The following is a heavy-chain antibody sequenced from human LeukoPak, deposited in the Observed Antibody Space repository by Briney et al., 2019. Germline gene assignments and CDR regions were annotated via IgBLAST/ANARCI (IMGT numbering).Heavy chain of an antibody. CDR1: GYTFTSYD. Sequence: ASVKVSCKASGYTFTSYDINWVRQATGQGLEWMGWMNPNSGNTGNAQKFQGRVTITRNTSISTAYMELSSLRSEDTAVYYCARAEPRGSIWYPYWGQGTLVTVSS. CDR3: ARAEPRGSIWYPY. D-gene: IGHD6-13*01. V-gene: IGHV1-8*03. CDR2: MNPNSGNT. J-gene: IGHJ4*02.